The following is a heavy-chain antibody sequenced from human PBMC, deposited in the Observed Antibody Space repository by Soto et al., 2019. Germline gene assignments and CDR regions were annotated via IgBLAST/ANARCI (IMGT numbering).Heavy chain of an antibody. J-gene: IGHJ4*02. CDR3: ARDLRYYDSSGYYPDY. Sequence: GASVKVSCKASGYTFTSYYMHWVRQAPGQGLEWMGIINPSGGSTSYAQKFQGRVTMTRDTSTSTVYMELSSLRSEDTAVYYCARDLRYYDSSGYYPDYWGQGTLGTVSS. CDR2: INPSGGST. D-gene: IGHD3-22*01. V-gene: IGHV1-46*01. CDR1: GYTFTSYY.